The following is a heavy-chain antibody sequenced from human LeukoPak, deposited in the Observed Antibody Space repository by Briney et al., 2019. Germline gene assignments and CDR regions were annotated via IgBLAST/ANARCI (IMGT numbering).Heavy chain of an antibody. CDR2: IIPIFGTA. CDR3: AREMASSAFDI. Sequence: SVKVSCKASGGTFSSYAISWVRQAPGQGLEWMGGIIPIFGTANYAQKLQGRVTMTTDTSTSTAYMELRSLRSDDTAVYYCAREMASSAFDIWGQGTMVTVSS. V-gene: IGHV1-69*05. CDR1: GGTFSSYA. J-gene: IGHJ3*02. D-gene: IGHD5-24*01.